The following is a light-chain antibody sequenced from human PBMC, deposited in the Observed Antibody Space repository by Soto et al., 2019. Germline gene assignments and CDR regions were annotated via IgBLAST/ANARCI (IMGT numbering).Light chain of an antibody. CDR2: GNS. Sequence: QSVLTQPPSVSGAPGQRVTISCTGSSSNIGAGYGVHWYQQLPGTAPKLLIYGNSNRPSGVPDRISGSKSGTSASLAISGRQAEDEADYYCQSLDSSLSGWVFGGGNKLTV. J-gene: IGLJ2*01. CDR1: SSNIGAGYG. V-gene: IGLV1-40*01. CDR3: QSLDSSLSGWV.